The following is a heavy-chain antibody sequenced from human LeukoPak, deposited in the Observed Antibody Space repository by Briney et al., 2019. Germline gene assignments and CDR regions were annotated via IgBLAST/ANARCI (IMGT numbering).Heavy chain of an antibody. CDR1: GGSISSSSYY. J-gene: IGHJ5*02. V-gene: IGHV4-39*07. D-gene: IGHD4-17*01. CDR2: INHSGST. Sequence: SETLSLTCTVSGGSISSSSYYWSWIRQPPGKGLEWIGEINHSGSTNYNPSLKSRVTISVDTSKNQFSLKLSSVTAADTAVYYCASIYGDYGNWFDPWGQGTLVTVSS. CDR3: ASIYGDYGNWFDP.